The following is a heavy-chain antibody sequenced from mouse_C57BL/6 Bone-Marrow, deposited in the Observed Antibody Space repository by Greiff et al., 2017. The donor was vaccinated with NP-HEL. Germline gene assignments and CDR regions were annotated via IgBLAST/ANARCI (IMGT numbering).Heavy chain of an antibody. CDR3: ARHYYSNYFDY. D-gene: IGHD2-5*01. V-gene: IGHV5-6*01. Sequence: EVKLMESGGDLVKPGGSLKLSCAASGFTFSSYGMSWVRQTPDKRLEWVATISSGGSYTYYTDSVKGRFTISRDNAKNTLYLQMSSLKSEDTAMYYCARHYYSNYFDYWGQGTTLTVSS. CDR2: ISSGGSYT. J-gene: IGHJ2*01. CDR1: GFTFSSYG.